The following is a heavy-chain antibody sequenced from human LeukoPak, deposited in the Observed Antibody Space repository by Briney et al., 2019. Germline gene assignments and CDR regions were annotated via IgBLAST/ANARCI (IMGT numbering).Heavy chain of an antibody. V-gene: IGHV4-31*03. CDR3: ASAVYGSGSSIDRGMDV. CDR2: IYYSGST. J-gene: IGHJ6*02. D-gene: IGHD3-10*01. CDR1: GGSISSGGYY. Sequence: SETLSLTCTVSGGSISSGGYYWSWIHQHPGNGLEWIGYIYYSGSTYYNPSLKSRVTISVDTSKNQFSLKLSSVTAADTAVYYCASAVYGSGSSIDRGMDVWGQGTTVTVSS.